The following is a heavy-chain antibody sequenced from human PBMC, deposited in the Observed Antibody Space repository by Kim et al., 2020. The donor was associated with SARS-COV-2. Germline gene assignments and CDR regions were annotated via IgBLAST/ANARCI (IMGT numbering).Heavy chain of an antibody. Sequence: SVKVSSKTSGYTFTNYRISWVRQAPGQGLEWMGWISAYDGNTNYAQKVHGRVTMTTDTSTSTAYMELRSLRSDDTAVYYCARGYCSGGSCPPGGYWGQGTLVTVSS. CDR1: GYTFTNYR. CDR2: ISAYDGNT. D-gene: IGHD2-15*01. V-gene: IGHV1-18*04. CDR3: ARGYCSGGSCPPGGY. J-gene: IGHJ4*02.